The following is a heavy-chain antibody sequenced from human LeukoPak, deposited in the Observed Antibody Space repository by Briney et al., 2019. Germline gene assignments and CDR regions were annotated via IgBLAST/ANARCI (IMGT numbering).Heavy chain of an antibody. CDR3: AKSASSGWTTADY. Sequence: GSLRLSCAASRFTFSNYGMHWVRQAPGKGLEWVAIISSGGSNKYYGDSVKGRFTISRDNSKNTLYLQMNSLRAEDTAVYYCAKSASSGWTTADYWGQGTLVTVSS. CDR2: ISSGGSNK. V-gene: IGHV3-30*18. J-gene: IGHJ4*02. CDR1: RFTFSNYG. D-gene: IGHD6-19*01.